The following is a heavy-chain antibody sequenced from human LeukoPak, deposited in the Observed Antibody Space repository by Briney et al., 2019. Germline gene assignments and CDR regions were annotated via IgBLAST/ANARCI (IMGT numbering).Heavy chain of an antibody. CDR1: GFTFSSYG. CDR3: AKEFTRITNFDY. J-gene: IGHJ4*02. Sequence: GGSLRLSCAASGFTFSSYGMHWVRQAPGKGLEWVAVISYDGSNKYYGDSVKGRFTISRDNSKNTLYLQMNSLRPEDTAVYYCAKEFTRITNFDYWGQGTLVTVSS. CDR2: ISYDGSNK. V-gene: IGHV3-30*18. D-gene: IGHD6-6*01.